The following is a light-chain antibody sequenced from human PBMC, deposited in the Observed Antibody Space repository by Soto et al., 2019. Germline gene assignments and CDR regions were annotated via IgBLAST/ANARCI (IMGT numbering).Light chain of an antibody. CDR1: QSVRTL. Sequence: DIPLTQSPSSLSASVGDRVTITCRASQSVRTLLNWYQQKSGEAPRLLIQGASSLRSGVPSRFSGSGSGTDFTLTIMSLQPEDFATYYCQQSNSYIRTFGQGTKVEVK. CDR3: QQSNSYIRT. J-gene: IGKJ1*01. V-gene: IGKV1-39*01. CDR2: GAS.